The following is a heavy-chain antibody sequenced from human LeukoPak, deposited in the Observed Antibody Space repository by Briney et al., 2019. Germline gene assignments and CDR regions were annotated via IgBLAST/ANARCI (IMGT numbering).Heavy chain of an antibody. V-gene: IGHV1-69*13. Sequence: SVTVSCKASGGTFSSYAISWVRQAPGQGLEWMGGIIPIFGTANYAQKFQGRVTTTADESTSTAYMELSSLRSEDTAVYYCARDPGSRGNWFDPWGQGTLVTVSS. CDR2: IIPIFGTA. J-gene: IGHJ5*02. D-gene: IGHD3-16*01. CDR3: ARDPGSRGNWFDP. CDR1: GGTFSSYA.